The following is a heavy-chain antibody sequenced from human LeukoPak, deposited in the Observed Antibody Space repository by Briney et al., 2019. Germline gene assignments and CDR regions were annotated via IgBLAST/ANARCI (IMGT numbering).Heavy chain of an antibody. V-gene: IGHV3-53*01. Sequence: PGGSLRLSCAASGFTVSSNYMSWVRQAPGKGLEWVSVIYSGGSTYYADSVKGRFTISRDNSKNKLYLQMNSVRAEDTAVYYCARLKQGRSGWFDPWGQGTLVTVSS. CDR2: IYSGGST. J-gene: IGHJ5*02. CDR1: GFTVSSNY. CDR3: ARLKQGRSGWFDP.